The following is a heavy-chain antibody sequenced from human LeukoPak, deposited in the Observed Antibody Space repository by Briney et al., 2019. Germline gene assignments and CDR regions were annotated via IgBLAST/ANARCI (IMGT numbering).Heavy chain of an antibody. Sequence: SETLSLTCAVYGGSFSGYYWSWIRQPPGKGLEWIGEINHSGSTNYNPSLKSRVTISVDTSKNQFSLKLSSVTAADTAVYYCARGPHPRTAMDYWGQGTLVTVSS. V-gene: IGHV4-34*01. CDR1: GGSFSGYY. CDR3: ARGPHPRTAMDY. CDR2: INHSGST. D-gene: IGHD5-18*01. J-gene: IGHJ4*02.